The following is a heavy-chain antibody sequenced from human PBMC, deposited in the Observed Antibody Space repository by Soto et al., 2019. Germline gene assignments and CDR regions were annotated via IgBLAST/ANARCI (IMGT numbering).Heavy chain of an antibody. D-gene: IGHD6-19*01. CDR2: IYWDDDK. V-gene: IGHV2-5*02. Sequence: QITLKESGPTLVKPTQTLTLTCTFSGFSLSTSGVGVGWIRQPPGKALEWLALIYWDDDKRYSPSLKSRLTSTKDTSKNQEVLTMTNMDPVDTATYPGAHTYSGGWGVGSFGYWGQGPVVTVSS. CDR1: GFSLSTSGVG. J-gene: IGHJ4*02. CDR3: AHTYSGGWGVGSFGY.